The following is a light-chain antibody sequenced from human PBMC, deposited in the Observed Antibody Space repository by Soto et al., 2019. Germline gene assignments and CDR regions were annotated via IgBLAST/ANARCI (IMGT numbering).Light chain of an antibody. CDR2: TSN. Sequence: QSVLTQPPSASGTPGQRVTISCSGSSSNIGSNTVNWYKQFPGTAPKLLIHTSNQRPSGVSDRFSGSKSGTSASLAISGLQFEDEADYYCAAWDESLNGVVFGGGTKLTVL. CDR1: SSNIGSNT. J-gene: IGLJ2*01. V-gene: IGLV1-44*01. CDR3: AAWDESLNGVV.